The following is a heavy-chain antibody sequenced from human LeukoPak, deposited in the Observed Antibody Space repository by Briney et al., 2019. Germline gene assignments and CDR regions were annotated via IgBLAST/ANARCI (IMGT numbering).Heavy chain of an antibody. J-gene: IGHJ3*02. CDR2: IIPIFGTA. CDR3: AVYGDYDSHAFDI. Sequence: SVKVSCKASGGTFSSFAISWVRQAPGQGLEWMGGIIPIFGTANYAQKFQGRVTITADESTSTAYMELSSLRSEDTAVYYCAVYGDYDSHAFDIWGQGTMVTVSS. D-gene: IGHD4-17*01. CDR1: GGTFSSFA. V-gene: IGHV1-69*13.